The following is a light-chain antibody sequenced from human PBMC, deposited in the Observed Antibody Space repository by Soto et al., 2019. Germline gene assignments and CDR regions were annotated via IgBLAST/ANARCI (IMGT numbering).Light chain of an antibody. J-gene: IGKJ2*01. V-gene: IGKV1-39*01. CDR3: QQSSGIPYT. CDR1: QTISTY. CDR2: AAS. Sequence: DIQMTQSPSSLSASVGDRVTITCRASQTISTYLNWYQQNPGKAPKLLIYAASSLQSGVPSMFSGSGSGTDFTLTISSLQPEDFATYYCQQSSGIPYTFGQGTKLEIK.